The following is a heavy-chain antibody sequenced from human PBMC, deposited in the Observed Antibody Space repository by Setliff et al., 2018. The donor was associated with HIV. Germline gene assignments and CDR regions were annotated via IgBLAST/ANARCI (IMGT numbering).Heavy chain of an antibody. CDR1: GGSISSNSYY. CDR3: GSGYNFWSGYFVVVEYYQY. J-gene: IGHJ1*01. D-gene: IGHD3-3*01. CDR2: IYYSGST. V-gene: IGHV4-39*07. Sequence: SETLSLTCTVSGGSISSNSYYWGWFRRPPGKGLEWIGSIYYSGSTPYNPSLKSRVTISVDTSKNQFSLRLSSVTAADTAVYYCGSGYNFWSGYFVVVEYYQYCGQGTLVTVSS.